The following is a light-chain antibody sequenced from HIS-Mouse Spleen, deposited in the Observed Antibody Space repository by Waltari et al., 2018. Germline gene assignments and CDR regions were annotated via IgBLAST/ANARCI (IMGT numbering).Light chain of an antibody. V-gene: IGLV3-25*03. CDR1: ALPKHY. CDR3: QSADSSGTYWV. J-gene: IGLJ3*02. Sequence: SYELTQPPSVSVSPGQTARITCSGDALPKHYAYWYQQKPGQAPVLVIYKDSERPSGIPERFSGSSSGTTVKLTISGVQAEDEADYYCQSADSSGTYWVFGGGTKLTVL. CDR2: KDS.